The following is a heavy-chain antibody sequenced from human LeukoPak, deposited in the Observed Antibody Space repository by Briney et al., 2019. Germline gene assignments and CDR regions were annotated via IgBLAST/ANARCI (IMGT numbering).Heavy chain of an antibody. J-gene: IGHJ4*02. CDR1: GGTFSSYA. D-gene: IGHD5-12*01. V-gene: IGHV1-69*06. Sequence: SVKVSCKASGGTFSSYAISWVRQAPGQGLEWMGGIIPISGTANYAQKFQGRVTITADKSTSTAYMEPSSLRSEDTAVYYCARSDIVATGHYFDYWGQGTLVTVSS. CDR2: IIPISGTA. CDR3: ARSDIVATGHYFDY.